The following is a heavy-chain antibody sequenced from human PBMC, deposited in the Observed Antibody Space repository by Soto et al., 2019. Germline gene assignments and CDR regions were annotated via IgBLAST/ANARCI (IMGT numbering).Heavy chain of an antibody. CDR1: GYTFTSYA. J-gene: IGHJ4*02. D-gene: IGHD5-18*01. CDR2: INAGNGNT. CDR3: ASDPGYSYGYN. V-gene: IGHV1-3*01. Sequence: QVQLVQSGAEVKKPGASVKVSCKASGYTFTSYAMHWVRQAPGKRLDWMGWINAGNGNTKYSQKFQGRVTITRDTSASTDYMELSSLRSEDTAVYYCASDPGYSYGYNWGQGTLVTVSS.